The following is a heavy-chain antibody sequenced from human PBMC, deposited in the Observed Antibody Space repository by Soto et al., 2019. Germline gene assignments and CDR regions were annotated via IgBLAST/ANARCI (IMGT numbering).Heavy chain of an antibody. CDR2: ISSGGNFI. CDR1: GFTFSDYC. Sequence: EMQLVESGGGLVKPGGSLRLSCVVSGFTFSDYCMNWVRQAPGRGLEWVASISSGGNFIYYADSVRGRFTISRDNAENSLYLQMNSLRVEDTATYYCARTIIAFAEVIAPHWFDPWGQGTQVTVSS. V-gene: IGHV3-21*06. CDR3: ARTIIAFAEVIAPHWFDP. J-gene: IGHJ5*02. D-gene: IGHD3-16*02.